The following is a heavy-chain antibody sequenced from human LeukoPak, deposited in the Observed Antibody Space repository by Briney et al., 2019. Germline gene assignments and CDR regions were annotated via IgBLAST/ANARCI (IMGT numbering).Heavy chain of an antibody. Sequence: GGSLRLSCEASGFTFSDYYMSWVRQAPGKGLEWVSYISGSSGYTKYADSVKGRFTISRDNAKNSLYLQVNSLRAEDTAVYYCARVKSGTTVDDYWGQGTLVTVSS. CDR3: ARVKSGTTVDDY. CDR1: GFTFSDYY. CDR2: ISGSSGYT. V-gene: IGHV3-11*05. J-gene: IGHJ4*02. D-gene: IGHD1-1*01.